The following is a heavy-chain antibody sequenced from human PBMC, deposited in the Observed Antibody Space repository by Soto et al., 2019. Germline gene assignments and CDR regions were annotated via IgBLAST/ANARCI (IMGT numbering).Heavy chain of an antibody. V-gene: IGHV4-31*03. CDR1: GGSISSGGYF. Sequence: PSETLSLTCTVSGGSISSGGYFWSWIQQHPGKGLEWIGSIYYSGSTYCNPSLKSRITISVDTSKNQFSLKLSSVTAADTAVYYCARGVAIWGQGTMVTVS. D-gene: IGHD2-15*01. J-gene: IGHJ3*02. CDR3: ARGVAI. CDR2: IYYSGST.